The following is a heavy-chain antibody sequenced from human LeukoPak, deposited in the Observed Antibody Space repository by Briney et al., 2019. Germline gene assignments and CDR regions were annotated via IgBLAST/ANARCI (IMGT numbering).Heavy chain of an antibody. CDR3: ARDLSCRSSSPYFQH. CDR2: INAGNGNT. Sequence: GASVKVSCKASGYTFTSYAMHWVRQAPGQRLEWMGWINAGNGNTKYSQKFQGRVTITRDTSASTAYMELSSLRSEDTAVYYCARDLSCRSSSPYFQHWGQGTLVTVSS. J-gene: IGHJ1*01. V-gene: IGHV1-3*01. D-gene: IGHD6-6*01. CDR1: GYTFTSYA.